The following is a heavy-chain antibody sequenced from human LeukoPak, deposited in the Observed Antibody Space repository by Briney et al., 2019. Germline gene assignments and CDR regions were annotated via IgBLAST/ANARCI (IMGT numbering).Heavy chain of an antibody. Sequence: PGGSLRLSCSASGFTFSSYGMSWVRQAPGKGLEWVSAISGSGGSTYYADSVKGRFTISRDNSKNTLYLQMNSLRAEDTAVYYCANLLRWEPYWGQGTLVTVSS. CDR3: ANLLRWEPY. CDR2: ISGSGGST. J-gene: IGHJ4*02. D-gene: IGHD4-23*01. V-gene: IGHV3-23*01. CDR1: GFTFSSYG.